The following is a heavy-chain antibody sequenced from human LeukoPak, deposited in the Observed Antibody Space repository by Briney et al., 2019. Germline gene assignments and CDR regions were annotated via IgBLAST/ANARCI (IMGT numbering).Heavy chain of an antibody. V-gene: IGHV1-2*02. CDR1: GYTFTGYY. CDR3: AIFSSIAARNLLDY. CDR2: INPNSGGT. D-gene: IGHD6-6*01. J-gene: IGHJ4*02. Sequence: ASVKVSCKASGYTFTGYYMHWVRQAPGQGLEWMGWINPNSGGTNYAQKFQGRVIMTRDTSISTAYMELSRLRSDDTAVYYCAIFSSIAARNLLDYWGQGTLVTVSS.